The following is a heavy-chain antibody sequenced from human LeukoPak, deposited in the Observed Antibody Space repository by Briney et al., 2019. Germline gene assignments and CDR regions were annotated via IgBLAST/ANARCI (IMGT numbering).Heavy chain of an antibody. Sequence: GGSLGLSCAASGFTFGDHIMNWVRQLPGKRLEWVAYVSGSGSTVYYADSVKGRFTVSRDNGKGSLYLQMNSLRAEDTALYYCVRQFASWGQGTLVTVSS. CDR1: GFTFGDHI. V-gene: IGHV3-48*01. CDR3: VRQFAS. J-gene: IGHJ4*02. CDR2: VSGSGSTV.